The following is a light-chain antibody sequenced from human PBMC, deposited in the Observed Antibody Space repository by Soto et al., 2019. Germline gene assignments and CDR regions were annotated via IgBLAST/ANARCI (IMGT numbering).Light chain of an antibody. J-gene: IGLJ1*01. Sequence: SYELTQPPSVSVSPGQTASITCSGDKLGDKYACWYQQKPGQSPVRVIYQDNKRPSGIPERFSGSNSGNTATLTITGTQAMDEADYYCVSFAGGTYVFGTGTKLTVL. CDR2: QDN. CDR3: VSFAGGTYV. CDR1: KLGDKY. V-gene: IGLV3-1*01.